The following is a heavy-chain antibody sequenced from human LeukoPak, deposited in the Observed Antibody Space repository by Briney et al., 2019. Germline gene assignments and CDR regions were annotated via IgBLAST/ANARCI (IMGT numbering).Heavy chain of an antibody. J-gene: IGHJ6*02. D-gene: IGHD1-1*01. V-gene: IGHV4-30-2*01. Sequence: SETLSLTCAVSGGSISSGGYSWSWIRQPPGKGLEWIGYIYHSGSTYYNPSLKSRVTISVDRSKNQFSLKLSSVTAADTAVYYCARDMTTKPYYYYGMDVWGQGTTVTVSS. CDR3: ARDMTTKPYYYYGMDV. CDR1: GGSISSGGYS. CDR2: IYHSGST.